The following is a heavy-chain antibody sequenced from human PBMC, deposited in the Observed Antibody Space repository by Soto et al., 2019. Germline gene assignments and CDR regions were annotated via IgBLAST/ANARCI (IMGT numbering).Heavy chain of an antibody. CDR1: GGSLSRGGYY. D-gene: IGHD5-12*01. J-gene: IGHJ4*02. CDR3: ARDTHRGYSGYVAS. Sequence: QVQLQESGPGLVKPSQSLSLSCTVSGGSLSRGGYYWSWIRQHPGKGLEWIGFIYYSGSTYYNPSLKRRVTISVDTSQNQFSLKLSSVTAADTAVYYCARDTHRGYSGYVASWGQGTLVTVSS. CDR2: IYYSGST. V-gene: IGHV4-31*03.